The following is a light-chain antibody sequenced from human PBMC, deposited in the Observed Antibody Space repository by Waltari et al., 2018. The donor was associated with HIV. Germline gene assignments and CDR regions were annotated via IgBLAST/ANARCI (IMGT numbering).Light chain of an antibody. CDR1: TSNIGTNH. Sequence: QSVLTQPPSASGSPGQRGTISCFGSTSNIGTNHVYWYQQLPGAAPRLLIYKNSPRPSGVPAPFSGSKSGTSASLAISGLRSEDEAEYYCATWDDSLSGRWVFGGGTKLTVL. CDR3: ATWDDSLSGRWV. J-gene: IGLJ3*02. V-gene: IGLV1-47*01. CDR2: KNS.